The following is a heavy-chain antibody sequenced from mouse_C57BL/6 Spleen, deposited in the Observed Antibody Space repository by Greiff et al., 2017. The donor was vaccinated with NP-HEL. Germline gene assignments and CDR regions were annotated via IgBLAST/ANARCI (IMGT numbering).Heavy chain of an antibody. J-gene: IGHJ3*01. Sequence: VQLVESGGGLVQPGGSMKLSCVASGFTFSNYWMNWVRQSPETGLEWVAHIRLKSDNYATPYAESVTGRFTISRDDSKSIVYLQMNNLWAEDTGIYYCTKGYGSSSWYSYWGHGALVTVSA. CDR3: TKGYGSSSWYSY. CDR2: IRLKSDNYAT. V-gene: IGHV6-3*01. CDR1: GFTFSNYW. D-gene: IGHD1-1*01.